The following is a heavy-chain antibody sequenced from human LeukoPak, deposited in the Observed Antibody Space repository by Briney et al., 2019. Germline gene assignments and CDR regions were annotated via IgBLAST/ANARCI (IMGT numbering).Heavy chain of an antibody. CDR1: GYSFTSYW. V-gene: IGHV5-51*01. CDR2: IYPGDSDT. D-gene: IGHD3-9*01. J-gene: IGHJ4*02. Sequence: GESLKISCKGSGYSFTSYWIGWVRQMPGKGLEWVGIIYPGDSDTRYSPSFQGQVTVSADKSISTAYLQWSSLKASDTAMYYRARLYDILTGNSLDYWGQGTLVTVSS. CDR3: ARLYDILTGNSLDY.